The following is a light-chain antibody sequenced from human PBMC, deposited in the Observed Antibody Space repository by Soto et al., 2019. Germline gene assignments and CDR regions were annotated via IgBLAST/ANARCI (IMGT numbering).Light chain of an antibody. V-gene: IGKV1-5*03. CDR1: QSISSW. CDR2: KAS. CDR3: QQYNSYPCT. Sequence: DIQMTQSPSTLSASVGDRVTITCRASQSISSWLAWYQQKPGKAPKLLIYKASSLESGVPSRFSGGGSGTEFTLTISSLQPDDVATYYCQQYNSYPCTFGQGTKVEIK. J-gene: IGKJ1*01.